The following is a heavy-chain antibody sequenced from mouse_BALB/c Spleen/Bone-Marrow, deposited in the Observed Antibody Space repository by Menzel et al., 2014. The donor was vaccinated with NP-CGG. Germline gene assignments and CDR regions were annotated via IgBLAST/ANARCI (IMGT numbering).Heavy chain of an antibody. CDR1: GYSFTGYN. CDR3: ARRDDYDGGFAY. D-gene: IGHD2-4*01. V-gene: IGHV1-39*01. Sequence: VQLKQSGPELEKPGASVKISCKASGYSFTGYNMNWVKQSNGKSLEWIGNIDPHYGGTSYNQKFKGKATLTVDKSSSTAYMQLKSLTSEDSAVYYCARRDDYDGGFAYWGQGTLVTVSA. CDR2: IDPHYGGT. J-gene: IGHJ3*01.